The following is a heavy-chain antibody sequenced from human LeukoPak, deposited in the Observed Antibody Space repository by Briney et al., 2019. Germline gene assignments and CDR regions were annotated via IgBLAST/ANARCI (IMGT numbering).Heavy chain of an antibody. CDR3: ARDIPGYSSGWYLVFAVDY. D-gene: IGHD6-19*01. CDR1: GGSISSGGYY. J-gene: IGHJ4*02. CDR2: IYYSGST. Sequence: SETLSLTCTVSGGSISSGGYYWSWIRQHPGKGLEWIGYIYYSGSTYYNPSLKSRVTISVDTSKNQFSLKLSSVTAADTAVYYCARDIPGYSSGWYLVFAVDYWGQGTLVTVSS. V-gene: IGHV4-31*03.